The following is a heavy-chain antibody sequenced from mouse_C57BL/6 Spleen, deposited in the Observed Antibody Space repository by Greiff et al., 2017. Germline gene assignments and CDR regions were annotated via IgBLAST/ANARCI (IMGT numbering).Heavy chain of an antibody. CDR1: GFSLRTFGMG. CDR3: ARIPYYYGSSYPWFAY. J-gene: IGHJ3*01. V-gene: IGHV8-8*01. CDR2: IWWDDDK. Sequence: QVTLKVSGPGILQPSQTLSLTCSFSGFSLRTFGMGVGWIRQPSGKGLEWLAHIWWDDDKSYNPALKSRLTLSKDTSKNQVFLKIANVDTAATDTYYGARIPYYYGSSYPWFAYWGQGTLVTVSA. D-gene: IGHD1-1*01.